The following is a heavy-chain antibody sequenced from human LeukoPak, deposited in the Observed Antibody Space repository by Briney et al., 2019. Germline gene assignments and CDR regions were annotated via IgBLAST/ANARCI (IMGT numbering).Heavy chain of an antibody. CDR2: ISSSGSTI. D-gene: IGHD6-13*01. V-gene: IGHV3-11*04. CDR1: GFTFSDYY. Sequence: RPGGSLRLSCAASGFTFSDYYMSWIRQAPGKGLEWVSYISSSGSTIYYADSVKGRFTISRDNAKNSLYLQMNSLRAEDTAVYYCARDHGIAAAAFDYWGQGTLVTVSS. CDR3: ARDHGIAAAAFDY. J-gene: IGHJ4*02.